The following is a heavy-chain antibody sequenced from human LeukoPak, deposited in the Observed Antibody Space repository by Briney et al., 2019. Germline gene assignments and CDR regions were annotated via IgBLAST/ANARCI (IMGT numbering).Heavy chain of an antibody. CDR1: GFTFSSYA. Sequence: GGSLRLSCAASGFTFSSYAMHWVRQAPGKGLEWVAVISYDGSNKYYADSVKGRFTISRDNSKNTLYLQMNSLRAEDTAVYYCTILPILVVPAAKQNLDCWGQGTLVTVSS. CDR3: TILPILVVPAAKQNLDC. D-gene: IGHD2-2*01. CDR2: ISYDGSNK. J-gene: IGHJ4*02. V-gene: IGHV3-30-3*01.